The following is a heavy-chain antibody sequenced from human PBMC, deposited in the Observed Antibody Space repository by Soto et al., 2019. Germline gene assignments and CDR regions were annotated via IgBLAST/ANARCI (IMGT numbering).Heavy chain of an antibody. D-gene: IGHD6-13*01. CDR2: ISGSGGST. CDR1: GFTFSSYA. V-gene: IGHV3-23*01. CDR3: ANFIAAAGDYYYYGMDV. Sequence: GGSLRLSCAASGFTFSSYAMSWVRQAPGKGLEWVSAISGSGGSTYYADSVKGRFTISRDNSKNTLYLQMNSLRAEDTAVYYCANFIAAAGDYYYYGMDVWGQGTTVTVSS. J-gene: IGHJ6*02.